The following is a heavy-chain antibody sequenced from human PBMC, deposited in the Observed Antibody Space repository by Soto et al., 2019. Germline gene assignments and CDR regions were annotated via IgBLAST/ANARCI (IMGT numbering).Heavy chain of an antibody. D-gene: IGHD3-3*01. Sequence: PGGSLRLSCSASGFTFSIYAMHWFGQAPGKGLEYVSAISSNGGSTYYADSVKGRFTISRDNSKNTLYLQMSSLRAEDTAVYYCVKGTIFGVVIGAFDIWGQGTMVTVSS. J-gene: IGHJ3*02. CDR1: GFTFSIYA. CDR3: VKGTIFGVVIGAFDI. CDR2: ISSNGGST. V-gene: IGHV3-64D*08.